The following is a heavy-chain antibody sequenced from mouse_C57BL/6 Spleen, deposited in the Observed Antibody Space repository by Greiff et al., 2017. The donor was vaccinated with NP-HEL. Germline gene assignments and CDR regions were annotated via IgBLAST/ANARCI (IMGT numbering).Heavy chain of an antibody. J-gene: IGHJ3*01. D-gene: IGHD2-5*01. V-gene: IGHV1-50*01. Sequence: VQLQQPGAELVKPGASVKLSCKASGYTFTSYWMQWVKQRPGQGLEWIGEIDPSDSYTNYNQKFKGKATLTVDTSSSTAYMQLSSLTSEDSAVYYYARRWDYSIPFAYWGQGTLVTVSA. CDR1: GYTFTSYW. CDR2: IDPSDSYT. CDR3: ARRWDYSIPFAY.